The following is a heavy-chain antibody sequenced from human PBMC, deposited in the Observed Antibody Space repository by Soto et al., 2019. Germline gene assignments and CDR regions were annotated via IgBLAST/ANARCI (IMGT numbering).Heavy chain of an antibody. Sequence: PVGSLRLSCAASGFTFSSYAMSWVRQAPGKGLEWVSAISGSGGSTYYADSVEGRFTISRDNSKNTLYLQMNSLRAEDTAVYYCAKSGGYDEVVDRYWGLLVLTLDVWGQGTMVTVSS. J-gene: IGHJ6*02. V-gene: IGHV3-23*01. D-gene: IGHD5-12*01. CDR1: GFTFSSYA. CDR2: ISGSGGST. CDR3: AKSGGYDEVVDRYWGLLVLTLDV.